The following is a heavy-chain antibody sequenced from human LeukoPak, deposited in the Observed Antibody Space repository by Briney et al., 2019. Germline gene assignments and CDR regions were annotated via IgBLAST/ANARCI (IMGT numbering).Heavy chain of an antibody. V-gene: IGHV3-30*14. CDR3: ARGGSSGRWYFDL. D-gene: IGHD6-19*01. Sequence: GGSLRLSCAASGFTFRNYVIHWVRQAPGKGLEWVAVTSSDLNVKLYADSVKGRFTISRDNSKNTLYLQMNSLRAEDTAVYYCARGGSSGRWYFDLWGRGTLVTVSS. CDR1: GFTFRNYV. J-gene: IGHJ2*01. CDR2: TSSDLNVK.